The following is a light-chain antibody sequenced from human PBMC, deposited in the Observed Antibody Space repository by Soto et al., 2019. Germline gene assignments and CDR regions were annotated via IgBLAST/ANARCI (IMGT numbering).Light chain of an antibody. V-gene: IGKV3-20*02. CDR1: QSVSSNY. Sequence: EIVLTQSPATLSLSPGERATLSCRASQSVSSNYLAWYQQKPGQAPRLLIYDASRLQSGVPSRFSGSGSGTDFTLTISSLQPEDFATYYCQQNYYTPQTFGQGTKV. J-gene: IGKJ1*01. CDR3: QQNYYTPQT. CDR2: DAS.